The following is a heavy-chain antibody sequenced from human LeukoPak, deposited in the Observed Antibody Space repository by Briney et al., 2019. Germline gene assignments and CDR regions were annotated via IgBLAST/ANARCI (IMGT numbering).Heavy chain of an antibody. CDR3: ARWNAVITSIDY. Sequence: SETLSLTCTVSGGTLNSFYWNWIRQPPGKGLEWIGYVYYTGSTSYNPSLKSRVTISGDTSKNQFSLKLSSVTAADTAVYFCARWNAVITSIDYWGQGILVAVSS. V-gene: IGHV4-59*08. CDR1: GGTLNSFY. CDR2: VYYTGST. D-gene: IGHD3-16*01. J-gene: IGHJ4*02.